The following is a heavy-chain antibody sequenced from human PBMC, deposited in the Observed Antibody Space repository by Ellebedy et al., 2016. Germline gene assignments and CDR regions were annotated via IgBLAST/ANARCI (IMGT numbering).Heavy chain of an antibody. D-gene: IGHD4-17*01. V-gene: IGHV4-34*01. CDR3: AGGPDYAKTGY. CDR1: GGSFSGYY. J-gene: IGHJ4*02. Sequence: SETLSLXXAVYGGSFSGYYWSWIRQPPGKGLEWIGEINHSGSTNYNPSLKSRVTISVDTSKNQFSLKLTSVTAADTAVYHCAGGPDYAKTGYWGQGTLVTVSS. CDR2: INHSGST.